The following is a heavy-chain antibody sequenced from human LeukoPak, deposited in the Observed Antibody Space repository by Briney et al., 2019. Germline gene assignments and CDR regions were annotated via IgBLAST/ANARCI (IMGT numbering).Heavy chain of an antibody. Sequence: SETLSLTCAVYGGSFSGYYWSWIRQPPGKGLEWIGEINHSGGTNYNPSLKSRVTISVDTSKNQFSLKLSSVTAADTAVYYCARGVAAAGGGEFDYWGQGTLVTVSS. J-gene: IGHJ4*02. CDR1: GGSFSGYY. V-gene: IGHV4-34*01. CDR3: ARGVAAAGGGEFDY. CDR2: INHSGGT. D-gene: IGHD6-13*01.